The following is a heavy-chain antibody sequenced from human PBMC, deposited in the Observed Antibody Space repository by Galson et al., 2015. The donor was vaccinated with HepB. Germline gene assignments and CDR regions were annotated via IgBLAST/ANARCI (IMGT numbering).Heavy chain of an antibody. Sequence: SLRLSCAAFGFTFSTYWMSWVRQAPGKGLEWVANIKQDGSEKYYVDSVKGRFTISRDNAKNSLYLQMDSLRAEDTAVYYCARDLFCGGDCYAPDYWGQGTLVTVSS. D-gene: IGHD2-21*02. CDR1: GFTFSTYW. CDR2: IKQDGSEK. V-gene: IGHV3-7*03. J-gene: IGHJ4*02. CDR3: ARDLFCGGDCYAPDY.